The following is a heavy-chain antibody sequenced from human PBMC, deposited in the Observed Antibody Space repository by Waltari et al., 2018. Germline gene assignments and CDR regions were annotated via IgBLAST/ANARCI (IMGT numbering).Heavy chain of an antibody. CDR2: IIPILGIA. CDR3: ASLLSSSSPTFDY. V-gene: IGHV1-69*10. CDR1: GGTFSSYA. Sequence: QVQLVQSGAEVKKPGSSVKVSCKASGGTFSSYAISWVRQAPGQGLEWMGGIIPILGIANNAQNFQGSDTITADNSTSTAYMELSSLRSEDTAVYYCASLLSSSSPTFDYWGQGTLVTVSS. D-gene: IGHD6-6*01. J-gene: IGHJ4*02.